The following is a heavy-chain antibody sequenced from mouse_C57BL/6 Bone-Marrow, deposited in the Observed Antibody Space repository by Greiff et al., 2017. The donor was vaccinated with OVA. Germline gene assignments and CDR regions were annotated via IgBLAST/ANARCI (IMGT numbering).Heavy chain of an antibody. CDR1: GFSLTSYG. Sequence: VQLQQSGPGLVQPSQSLSITCTVSGFSLTSYGVHWVRQSPGKGLEWLGVIWSGGSTDYNAAFISRLSISKDNSKSQVFFKMNSLQADDTAIYYCARKPFYYYGSSYLWYFDVWGTGTTVTVSS. CDR2: IWSGGST. V-gene: IGHV2-2*01. CDR3: ARKPFYYYGSSYLWYFDV. J-gene: IGHJ1*03. D-gene: IGHD1-1*01.